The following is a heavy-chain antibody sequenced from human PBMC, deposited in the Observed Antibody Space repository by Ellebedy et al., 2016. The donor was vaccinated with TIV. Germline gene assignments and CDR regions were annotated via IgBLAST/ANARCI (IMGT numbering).Heavy chain of an antibody. CDR3: ASELRLGY. CDR2: IGGSGSST. CDR1: GFTFRNYA. D-gene: IGHD5-12*01. V-gene: IGHV3-23*01. J-gene: IGHJ4*02. Sequence: PGGSLRLSCVASGFTFRNYAITWVRQAPGKGLEWVSGIGGSGSSTYYADSVKGRFTISRDNAKNTLYLQMNSLRAEDTAVYYCASELRLGYWGQGTRVTVSS.